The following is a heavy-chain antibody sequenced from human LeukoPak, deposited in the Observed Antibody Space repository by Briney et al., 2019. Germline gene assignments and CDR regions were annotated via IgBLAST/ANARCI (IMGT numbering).Heavy chain of an antibody. CDR2: IIPILGIA. V-gene: IGHV1-69*04. J-gene: IGHJ3*02. CDR1: GGTFSSYA. CDR3: ARGVPPLGYCSGGSCFAFDI. Sequence: SVKVSCKASGGTFSSYAISWVQQAPGQGLEWMGRIIPILGIANYAQKFQGRVTITAGKSTSTAYMELSSLRSEDTAVYYCARGVPPLGYCSGGSCFAFDIWGQGTMVTVSS. D-gene: IGHD2-15*01.